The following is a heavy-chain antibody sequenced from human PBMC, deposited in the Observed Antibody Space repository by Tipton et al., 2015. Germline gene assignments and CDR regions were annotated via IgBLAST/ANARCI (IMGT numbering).Heavy chain of an antibody. J-gene: IGHJ6*02. CDR1: GYSISSGYY. Sequence: TLSLTCAVSGYSISSGYYWGWIRQPPGKGLEWIGSIFHRGDTNYNPSLKSRVTISVDTSKSQFFLKLSSVTAADTAVYYCARFRYYGSESERGYFHGLDVWGQGTTVTVSS. CDR3: ARFRYYGSESERGYFHGLDV. V-gene: IGHV4-38-2*01. D-gene: IGHD3-10*01. CDR2: IFHRGDT.